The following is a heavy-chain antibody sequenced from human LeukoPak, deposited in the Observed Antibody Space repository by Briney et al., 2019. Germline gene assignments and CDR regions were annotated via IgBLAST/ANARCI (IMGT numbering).Heavy chain of an antibody. J-gene: IGHJ3*02. V-gene: IGHV1-69*13. CDR3: ARDPPGIVGATDAFDI. Sequence: SVKVSCTASGGTFSSYAISWVRQAPGQGLEWMGGIIPIFGTANYAQKFQGRVTITADESTSTAYMELSSLRSEDTAVYYCARDPPGIVGATDAFDIWGQGTMVTVSS. CDR2: IIPIFGTA. CDR1: GGTFSSYA. D-gene: IGHD1-26*01.